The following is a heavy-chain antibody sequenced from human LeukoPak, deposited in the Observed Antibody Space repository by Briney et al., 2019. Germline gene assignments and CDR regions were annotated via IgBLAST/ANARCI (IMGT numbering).Heavy chain of an antibody. CDR1: GGTFSSYA. CDR3: ARAQYDFWSGYYDY. Sequence: VASVKVSCKASGGTFSSYAISWVRQAPGQGLEWMGWINPNSGGTNYAQKFQGRVTMTRDTSISTAYMELSRLRSDDTAVYYCARAQYDFWSGYYDYWGQGTLVTVSS. D-gene: IGHD3-3*01. J-gene: IGHJ4*02. V-gene: IGHV1-2*02. CDR2: INPNSGGT.